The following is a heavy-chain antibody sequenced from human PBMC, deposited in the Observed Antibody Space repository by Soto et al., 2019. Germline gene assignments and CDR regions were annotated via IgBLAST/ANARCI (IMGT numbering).Heavy chain of an antibody. CDR1: GFTFSSYA. CDR3: AKARHGSGTYSSFDY. V-gene: IGHV3-33*03. CDR2: IWYEGSNT. Sequence: QVQLVESGGGVVQPGRSLRLSCAASGFTFSSYAMHWVRQAPGNGLEWVAVIWYEGSNTNYADSVKGRFTMSRDNSKNTLYLQMNSLRTEDTAVYYCAKARHGSGTYSSFDYRGQGILVTVSS. J-gene: IGHJ4*02. D-gene: IGHD3-10*01.